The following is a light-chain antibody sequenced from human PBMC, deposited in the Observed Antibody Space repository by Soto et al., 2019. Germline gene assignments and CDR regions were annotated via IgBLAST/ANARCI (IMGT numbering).Light chain of an antibody. CDR2: GAS. Sequence: ETVLTQSPGTLSLSPGERATLSCRASQSISSGYLACYQQRPGQAPRLLISGASNRATGIPDRFSGSGSGTDFTLTISRLEPEDFAVYYCQQYGGSPLVTFGGGTKVEIK. V-gene: IGKV3-20*01. CDR1: QSISSGY. J-gene: IGKJ4*01. CDR3: QQYGGSPLVT.